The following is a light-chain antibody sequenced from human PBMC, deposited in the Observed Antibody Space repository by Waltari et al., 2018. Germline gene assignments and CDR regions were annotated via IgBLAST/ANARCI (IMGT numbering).Light chain of an antibody. J-gene: IGKJ1*01. Sequence: FVLTQSPGTLSLSPGERVTLSCSASQSVSSNYLAWYQQKPRQAPRLLIYDASNRATGIADRFSGSGSGTDFTLTISRLEPEDVAVYYCQQYGRSPWTFGQGTKVEIK. V-gene: IGKV3-20*01. CDR2: DAS. CDR3: QQYGRSPWT. CDR1: QSVSSNY.